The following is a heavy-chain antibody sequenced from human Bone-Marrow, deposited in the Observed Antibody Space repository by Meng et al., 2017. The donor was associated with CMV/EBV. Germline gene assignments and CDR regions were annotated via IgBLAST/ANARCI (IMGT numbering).Heavy chain of an antibody. CDR1: GFTVSDNY. V-gene: IGHV3-53*01. Sequence: GSLRLSCAASGFTVSDNYTSWVRQAPGKGLEWVSLIHSGGTYYSDSVRGRFTVSRDNSRNTLYLQMSSLRVEDTAVYYCARDLAFDCWGQGTLVTVSS. CDR3: ARDLAFDC. CDR2: IHSGGT. J-gene: IGHJ4*02.